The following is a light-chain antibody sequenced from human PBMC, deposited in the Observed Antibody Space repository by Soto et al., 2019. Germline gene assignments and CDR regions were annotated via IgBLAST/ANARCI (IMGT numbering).Light chain of an antibody. CDR1: QSLSIY. CDR2: DAS. V-gene: IGKV3-11*01. J-gene: IGKJ5*01. CDR3: QQYDNSPIT. Sequence: IVLTQSPATLSLSPGERANVSCRASQSLSIYLAWYQQKPGQAPRLLIYDASNRATDIPARFSGSGSGTDFTLTISTLEPEDSAVYYCQQYDNSPITFGQGTRLEIK.